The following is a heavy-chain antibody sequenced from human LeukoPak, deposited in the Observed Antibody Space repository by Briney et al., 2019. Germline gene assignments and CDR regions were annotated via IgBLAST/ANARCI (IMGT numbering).Heavy chain of an antibody. CDR1: GFTFSNSW. J-gene: IGHJ4*02. V-gene: IGHV3-74*01. Sequence: GGSLRLSCVASGFTFSNSWMHWVRQAPGKGLVWVSRVNSDGKTTTYADSVKGRFTISRDNAQNTLYLQMYSLSVEDTAVYYCARDYPPDWGQGTLVTVSA. CDR2: VNSDGKTT. CDR3: ARDYPPD.